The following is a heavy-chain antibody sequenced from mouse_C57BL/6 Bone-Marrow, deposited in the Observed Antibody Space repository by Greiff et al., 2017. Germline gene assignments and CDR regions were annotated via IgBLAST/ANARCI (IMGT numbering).Heavy chain of an antibody. CDR1: GFTFNTYA. CDR3: VRGWSTTVVNAMDD. Sequence: DVQLVESGGGLVQPKGSLKLSCAASGFTFNTYAMHWVRQAPGKGLEWVARIRSKSSNYATYYADSVKDRFTISRDDSQSMLYLQMKNRRTEDTDIDYCVRGWSTTVVNAMDDWGQGTSVTVSS. J-gene: IGHJ4*01. V-gene: IGHV10-3*01. CDR2: IRSKSSNYAT. D-gene: IGHD1-1*01.